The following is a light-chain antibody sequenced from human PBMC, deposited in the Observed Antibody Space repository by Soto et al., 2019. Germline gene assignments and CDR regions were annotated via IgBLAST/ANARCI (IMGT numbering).Light chain of an antibody. CDR2: GAS. J-gene: IGKJ4*01. Sequence: ENVLTQSPGTLSLSPGERATLSCRASQSVSSSYLAWYQQKPGQAPRLLIYGASSRATGISDRFSGSGSGTDFTLTISRLEPEDFAVYYCQQYDSSLTFGGGTKVEIK. CDR3: QQYDSSLT. CDR1: QSVSSSY. V-gene: IGKV3-20*01.